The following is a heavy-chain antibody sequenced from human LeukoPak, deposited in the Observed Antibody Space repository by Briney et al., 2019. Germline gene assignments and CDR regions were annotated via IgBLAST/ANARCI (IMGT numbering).Heavy chain of an antibody. CDR1: GGSISSYY. CDR3: ARGVGYYYDSSGFNWFDP. Sequence: SETLSLTCTVSGGSISSYYWSWIRQPPGKGLEWIGYIYYSGSTNYNPSLKSRVTISVDTSKNQFSLKLSSVTAADTAVYYCARGVGYYYDSSGFNWFDPWGQGTLVTVSS. J-gene: IGHJ5*02. CDR2: IYYSGST. D-gene: IGHD3-22*01. V-gene: IGHV4-59*01.